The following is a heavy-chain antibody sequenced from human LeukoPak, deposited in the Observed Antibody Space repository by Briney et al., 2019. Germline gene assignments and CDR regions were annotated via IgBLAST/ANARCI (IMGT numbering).Heavy chain of an antibody. V-gene: IGHV3-23*01. Sequence: GGSLGLSCAASGFTFNTYAMSWVRQAPGKGLEWVSAISGSAGSTYYADSVKGRFTISRDNSKNILYLQIHSLRAEDTAVYYCAKGKGSSSSSIDWWGQGTLVTVSS. J-gene: IGHJ4*02. CDR1: GFTFNTYA. CDR2: ISGSAGST. CDR3: AKGKGSSSSSIDW. D-gene: IGHD2-15*01.